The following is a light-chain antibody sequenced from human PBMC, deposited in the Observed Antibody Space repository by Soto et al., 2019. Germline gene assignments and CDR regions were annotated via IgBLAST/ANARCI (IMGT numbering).Light chain of an antibody. J-gene: IGLJ3*02. CDR2: YDS. Sequence: SYELTQTPSLSVAPEKTASITCGGDNIGSQSVHGYQHKPRQAPILVMRYDSDRPSGIPERFSGSNSGNTATLTISRVEAGDEADYYCQVWDSSSDRPVFGGGTKLTVL. V-gene: IGLV3-21*04. CDR1: NIGSQS. CDR3: QVWDSSSDRPV.